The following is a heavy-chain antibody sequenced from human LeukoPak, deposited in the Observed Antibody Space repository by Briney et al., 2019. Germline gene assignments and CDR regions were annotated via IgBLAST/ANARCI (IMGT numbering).Heavy chain of an antibody. J-gene: IGHJ4*02. CDR3: ARDGLSPLDY. V-gene: IGHV1-2*06. Sequence: ASVKVSCKASGYTFTGYYMHWVRQTPGQGLEWMGRINPDSDDTDYAQKFQGRVTMTRDTPISTAYMELSSLRSDDTAVYYCARDGLSPLDYWGQGTLVTVSS. CDR1: GYTFTGYY. D-gene: IGHD3-3*02. CDR2: INPDSDDT.